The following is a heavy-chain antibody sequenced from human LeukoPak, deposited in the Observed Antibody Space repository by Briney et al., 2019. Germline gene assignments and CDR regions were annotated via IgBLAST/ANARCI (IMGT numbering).Heavy chain of an antibody. J-gene: IGHJ4*02. V-gene: IGHV4-59*01. CDR2: IYYSGST. D-gene: IGHD6-19*01. Sequence: PSETLSLTCTVSGGSISSYYWSWIRQPPGKGLEWIGYIYYSGSTNYNPSLKSRVTISVDTSKNQFSLKLYSVTAADTAVYYCARGQLSSGWYAHFDYWGQGTLVTVSS. CDR3: ARGQLSSGWYAHFDY. CDR1: GGSISSYY.